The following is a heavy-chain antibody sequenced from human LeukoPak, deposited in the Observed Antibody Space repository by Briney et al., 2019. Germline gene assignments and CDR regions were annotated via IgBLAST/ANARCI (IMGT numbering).Heavy chain of an antibody. Sequence: SETLSLTCAVSGGSINIDNWWSWVRQPPGKGLEWIGEIYHSGSTYYNPSLKSRVTISVDRSKNQFSLKLSSVTAADTAVYYCARDEDCSSTSCLGHAFDIWGQGTMVTVSS. CDR2: IYHSGST. V-gene: IGHV4-4*02. CDR3: ARDEDCSSTSCLGHAFDI. CDR1: GGSINIDNW. J-gene: IGHJ3*02. D-gene: IGHD2-2*01.